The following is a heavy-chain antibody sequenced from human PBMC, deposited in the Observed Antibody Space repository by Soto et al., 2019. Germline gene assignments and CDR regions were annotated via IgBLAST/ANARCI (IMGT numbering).Heavy chain of an antibody. V-gene: IGHV1-24*01. Sequence: GASVKVSCKVSGYTLTELSMHWVRQAPGKGLEWMGGFDPEDGETIYAQKFQGRVTMTEDTSTDTAYMELSSLRSEDTAVYYCATAPRYSYGYSIDYWGQGTLVTVSS. CDR1: GYTLTELS. CDR3: ATAPRYSYGYSIDY. CDR2: FDPEDGET. D-gene: IGHD5-18*01. J-gene: IGHJ4*02.